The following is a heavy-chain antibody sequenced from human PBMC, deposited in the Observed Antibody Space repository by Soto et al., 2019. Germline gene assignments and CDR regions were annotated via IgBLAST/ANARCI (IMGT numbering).Heavy chain of an antibody. D-gene: IGHD2-21*01. J-gene: IGHJ5*02. CDR1: GGSISRYF. CDR3: AHFSDLEWFDP. V-gene: IGHV4-59*01. Sequence: ETLSLTCTVSGGSISRYFWSWIRQSPGKGLEWIGYIFYTGSTTYNPSLKSRVTISIDTSKNQFSLKLSSLTAADTAVYYCAHFSDLEWFDPWGQGTLVTVSS. CDR2: IFYTGST.